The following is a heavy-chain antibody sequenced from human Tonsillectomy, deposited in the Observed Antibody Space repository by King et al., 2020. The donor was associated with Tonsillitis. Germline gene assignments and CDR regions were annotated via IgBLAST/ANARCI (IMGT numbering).Heavy chain of an antibody. CDR3: ARFTTIFYGMDV. V-gene: IGHV4-4*07. D-gene: IGHD3-9*01. Sequence: VQLQESGPGLVKPSETLSLPCIVSGVSISGNYWSWIGQPAGKGLEWMGRMYSSGNTNYNPSLKSRVTMSADTSKNQFSLNLSSVTAADTAVYYCARFTTIFYGMDVWGQGTTVTVSS. CDR1: GVSISGNY. CDR2: MYSSGNT. J-gene: IGHJ6*02.